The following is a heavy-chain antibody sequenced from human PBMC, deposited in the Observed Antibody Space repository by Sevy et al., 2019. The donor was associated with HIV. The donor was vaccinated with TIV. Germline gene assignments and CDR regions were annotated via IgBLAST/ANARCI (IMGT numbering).Heavy chain of an antibody. Sequence: GGPLRLSCAASGFTLSSFWMTWVRQAPGKALEWVANIKEDGSDKNYLDSVKGRFTISRDNAKNSLYLQMNSLRAEDTAVYYCARDKNHYDRSVYYDAFDIWGQGTMVTVSS. CDR2: IKEDGSDK. CDR1: GFTLSSFW. J-gene: IGHJ3*02. D-gene: IGHD3-22*01. CDR3: ARDKNHYDRSVYYDAFDI. V-gene: IGHV3-7*03.